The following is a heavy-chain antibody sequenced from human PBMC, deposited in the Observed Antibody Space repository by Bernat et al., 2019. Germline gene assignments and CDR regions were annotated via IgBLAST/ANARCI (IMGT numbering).Heavy chain of an antibody. CDR3: ARAPGRITGVNWFDP. D-gene: IGHD1-20*01. J-gene: IGHJ5*02. CDR2: IYHSGST. Sequence: QVQLQESGPGLVKPSETLSLTCAVSGYSISSGSYWGWIRQPPGKGLEWIGSIYHSGSTYYNPSLKSRVTISVDTSKDQFSLKLSSVTAADTAVYCCARAPGRITGVNWFDPWGEGTLVTVAS. V-gene: IGHV4-38-2*01. CDR1: GYSISSGSY.